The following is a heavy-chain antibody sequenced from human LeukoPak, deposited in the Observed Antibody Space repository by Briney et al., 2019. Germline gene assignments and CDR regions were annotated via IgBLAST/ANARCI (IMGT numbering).Heavy chain of an antibody. D-gene: IGHD1-1*01. Sequence: PSQTLSLTCAISGDSVSSNSGAWHWIRQSPSRGLEWLGRTYYRSKRYYEYAVSVKSRITINPDTSRNQFSLQLNSVTPDDTAVYYCAREGWNDGGDYWGQGTLVTVSS. CDR2: TYYRSKRYY. V-gene: IGHV6-1*01. CDR1: GDSVSSNSGA. CDR3: AREGWNDGGDY. J-gene: IGHJ4*02.